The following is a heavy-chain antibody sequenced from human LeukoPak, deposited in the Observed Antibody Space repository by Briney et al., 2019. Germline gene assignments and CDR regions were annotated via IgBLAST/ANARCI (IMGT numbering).Heavy chain of an antibody. CDR2: ISGSGGST. CDR3: AKDKGYSGYDSRNHFDY. Sequence: PGRSLRLSCAASGFTFSSYGMHWVRQAPGKGLEWVSVISGSGGSTYYADSVKGRFTISRDNSKNTLYLQMNSLRAEDTAVYHCAKDKGYSGYDSRNHFDYWGQGNLVTVSS. J-gene: IGHJ4*02. V-gene: IGHV3-23*01. CDR1: GFTFSSYG. D-gene: IGHD5-12*01.